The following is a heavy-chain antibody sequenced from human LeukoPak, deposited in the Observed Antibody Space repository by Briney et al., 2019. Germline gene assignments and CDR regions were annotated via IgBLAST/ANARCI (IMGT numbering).Heavy chain of an antibody. D-gene: IGHD6-19*01. J-gene: IGHJ4*02. V-gene: IGHV5-51*01. CDR1: GYSSTNYW. Sequence: GESLKISCKGSGYSSTNYWIGWVRQVPGKGLEWMGIIYLGDSDTRYSPSFQGQVTISADKSITTAYLQWSSLKASDIAIYYCARHPSYTSGWPLDYWGQRTLVTVSS. CDR3: ARHPSYTSGWPLDY. CDR2: IYLGDSDT.